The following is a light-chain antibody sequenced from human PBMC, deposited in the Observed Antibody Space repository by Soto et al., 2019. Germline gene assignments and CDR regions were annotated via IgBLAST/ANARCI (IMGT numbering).Light chain of an antibody. CDR3: QQYISGWK. J-gene: IGKJ1*01. CDR1: QRISSR. Sequence: DIQMTQSPSTLSASVGDRVTITWRASQRISSRLAWYQQKPGKAPNLLIYDASSLEGGVPSRFSGSGSETEFTLTISSLQPDDFATYYCQQYISGWKFGQGTKVDIK. CDR2: DAS. V-gene: IGKV1-5*01.